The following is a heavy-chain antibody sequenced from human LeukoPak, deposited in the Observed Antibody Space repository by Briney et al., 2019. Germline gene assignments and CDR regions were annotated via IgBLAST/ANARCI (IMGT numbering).Heavy chain of an antibody. D-gene: IGHD3-3*01. CDR2: IIPIFGTA. CDR1: GYTFSSYA. CDR3: ARGMFWSGYYEAFDI. Sequence: ASVKVSCKASGYTFSSYAISWVRQAPGQGLEWMGGIIPIFGTANYAQKFQGRVTITADESTSTAYMELSSLRSEDTAVYYCARGMFWSGYYEAFDIWGQGTMVTVSS. V-gene: IGHV1-69*13. J-gene: IGHJ3*02.